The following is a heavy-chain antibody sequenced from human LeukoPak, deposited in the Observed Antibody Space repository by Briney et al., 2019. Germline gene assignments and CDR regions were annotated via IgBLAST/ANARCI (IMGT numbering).Heavy chain of an antibody. V-gene: IGHV3-33*01. J-gene: IGHJ4*02. D-gene: IGHD6-19*01. CDR1: GFTFSNFG. CDR3: ARGAQAVAASLDY. CDR2: IWYDGSNK. Sequence: GVSLRLSCAASGFTFSNFGMHWVRQAPGKGLEWVAMIWYDGSNKYYVDSVKGRFTISRDNSRNTVYLQMNRLRAEDSAVYYCARGAQAVAASLDYWGQGTLVTVSS.